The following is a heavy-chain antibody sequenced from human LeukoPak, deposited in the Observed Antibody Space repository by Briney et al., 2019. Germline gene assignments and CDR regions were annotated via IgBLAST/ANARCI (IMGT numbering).Heavy chain of an antibody. Sequence: PGRSLRLSCAASGFTFSSYAMHWVRQAPGKGLEWVAVISYDGSNKYYADSVKGRFTISRDNSKNTLYLQMNSLRAEDTAVYYCARDHPVFDYWGQGTLVTVSS. V-gene: IGHV3-30-3*01. CDR3: ARDHPVFDY. J-gene: IGHJ4*02. CDR1: GFTFSSYA. CDR2: ISYDGSNK.